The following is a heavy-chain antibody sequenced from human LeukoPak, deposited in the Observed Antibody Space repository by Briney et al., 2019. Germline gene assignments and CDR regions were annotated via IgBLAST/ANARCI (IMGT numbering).Heavy chain of an antibody. CDR3: AKSLEMITFGGVIVPFDY. J-gene: IGHJ4*02. CDR1: GFTFSSYA. D-gene: IGHD3-16*02. Sequence: GGSLRLSYAASGFTFSSYAMSWVRQAPGKGLEWVSAISGSGGSTYYADSVKGRFTISRDNSKNTLYLQMNSLRAEDTAVYYCAKSLEMITFGGVIVPFDYWGQGTLVTVSS. V-gene: IGHV3-23*01. CDR2: ISGSGGST.